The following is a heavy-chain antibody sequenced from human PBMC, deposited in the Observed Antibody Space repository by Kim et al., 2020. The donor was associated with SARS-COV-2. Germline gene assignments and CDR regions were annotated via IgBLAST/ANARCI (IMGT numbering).Heavy chain of an antibody. J-gene: IGHJ2*01. Sequence: SETLSLTCTVSGGSISSSSYYWGWIRQPPGKGLEWIGSIYYSGSTYYNPSLKSRVTISVDTSKNQFSLKLSSVTAADTAVYYCARVNTEYIGSYSYWYF. CDR3: ARVNTEYIGSYSYWYF. V-gene: IGHV4-39*01. D-gene: IGHD1-26*01. CDR1: GGSISSSSYY. CDR2: IYYSGST.